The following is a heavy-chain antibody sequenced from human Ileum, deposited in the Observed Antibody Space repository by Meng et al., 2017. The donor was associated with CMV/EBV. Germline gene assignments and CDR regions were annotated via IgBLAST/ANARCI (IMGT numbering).Heavy chain of an antibody. CDR3: AKDQADFDWNFDY. D-gene: IGHD3-9*01. Sequence: AASGFTFRNYAMSWVRQAPGKGLEWVSAISGSAGLTYYSDSVKGRFTISRDNSRNTLYLHMNGLRAEDTATYYCAKDQADFDWNFDYWGQGTLVTVLL. V-gene: IGHV3-23*01. CDR1: GFTFRNYA. CDR2: ISGSAGLT. J-gene: IGHJ4*02.